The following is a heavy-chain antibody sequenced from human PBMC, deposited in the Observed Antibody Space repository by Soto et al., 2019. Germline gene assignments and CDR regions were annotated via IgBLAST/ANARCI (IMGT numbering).Heavy chain of an antibody. Sequence: GGSLRLSCAASGFTFSSYWMSWVRQAPGKGLEWVANIKQDGSEKYYVDSVKGRFTISRDNAKNSLYLQMNSLRAEDTAVYYCARALNLGATPFDYWGQGTLVTVSS. CDR3: ARALNLGATPFDY. V-gene: IGHV3-7*01. J-gene: IGHJ4*02. CDR1: GFTFSSYW. CDR2: IKQDGSEK. D-gene: IGHD1-26*01.